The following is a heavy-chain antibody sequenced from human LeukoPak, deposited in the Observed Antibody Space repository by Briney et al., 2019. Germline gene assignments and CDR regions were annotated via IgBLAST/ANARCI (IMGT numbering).Heavy chain of an antibody. Sequence: PSETLSLTCTVSGGSISSGDYYWSWIRQPPGKGLEWTGYTYYSGSTYYNPSLKSRVTISVDTSKNQFSLKLSSVTAADTAVYYCARDSHRQDSSGYYWFDYWGQGTLVTVSS. CDR2: TYYSGST. V-gene: IGHV4-30-4*08. CDR3: ARDSHRQDSSGYYWFDY. D-gene: IGHD3-22*01. J-gene: IGHJ4*02. CDR1: GGSISSGDYY.